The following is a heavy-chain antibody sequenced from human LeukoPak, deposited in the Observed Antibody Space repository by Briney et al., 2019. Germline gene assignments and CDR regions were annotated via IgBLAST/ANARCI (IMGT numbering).Heavy chain of an antibody. CDR3: SKPLADNGDH. Sequence: GGSLRLSCAASGFTFNTYWMHWLRQAPGKGLVWVSRIKTDGSETGYADSVKGRFTISRDNAKNTLYLQMNSLRAEDTAVYYCSKPLADNGDHWGQGTLVTVSS. V-gene: IGHV3-74*01. CDR2: IKTDGSET. D-gene: IGHD1-14*01. J-gene: IGHJ4*02. CDR1: GFTFNTYW.